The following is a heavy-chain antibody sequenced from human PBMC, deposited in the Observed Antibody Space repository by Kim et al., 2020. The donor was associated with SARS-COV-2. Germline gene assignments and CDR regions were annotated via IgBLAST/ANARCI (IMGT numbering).Heavy chain of an antibody. D-gene: IGHD3-9*01. J-gene: IGHJ6*02. CDR1: GYTFTSYG. CDR2: ISAYNGNT. CDR3: ARVSRLYFGALLPDIYYGMHV. Sequence: ASVKVSCKASGYTFTSYGISWVRQAPGQGLEWMGWISAYNGNTNYAQKLQGRVTMTTDTSTSTAYMELRSLRSDDTAVYYCARVSRLYFGALLPDIYYGMHVWGQGTTVTVAS. V-gene: IGHV1-18*01.